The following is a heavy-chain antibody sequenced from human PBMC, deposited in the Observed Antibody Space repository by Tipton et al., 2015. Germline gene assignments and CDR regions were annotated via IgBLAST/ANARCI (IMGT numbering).Heavy chain of an antibody. J-gene: IGHJ6*02. V-gene: IGHV3-74*01. CDR2: INTDGSII. CDR3: ARICGGTSCNVNV. CDR1: GFTFSSYW. Sequence: SLRLSCAASGFTFSSYWIHWVRQAPGKGLVWVSRINTDGSIINYADSVKGRFTISRDNAKNTLYLQMNSLRAEDTAMYYCARICGGTSCNVNVWGQGTTVTVSS. D-gene: IGHD2-2*01.